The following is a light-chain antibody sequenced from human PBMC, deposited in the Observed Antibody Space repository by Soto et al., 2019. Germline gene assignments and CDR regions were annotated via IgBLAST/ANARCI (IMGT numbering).Light chain of an antibody. J-gene: IGLJ3*02. V-gene: IGLV2-23*01. CDR3: CSYAGSRV. CDR2: DGS. Sequence: QSVLTQPASVSGSPGQSITISCTGTSSDVGSYNLVSWYQQHPGKAPKLMIYDGSKRPSGVSNRFSGSKSGNTASLTISGLQAEDEADYYCCSYAGSRVFGGWTKLTVL. CDR1: SSDVGSYNL.